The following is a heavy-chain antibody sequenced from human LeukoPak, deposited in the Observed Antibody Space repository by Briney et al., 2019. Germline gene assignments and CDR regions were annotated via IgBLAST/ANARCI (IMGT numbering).Heavy chain of an antibody. J-gene: IGHJ4*02. D-gene: IGHD6-13*01. CDR2: MNPNSGNT. Sequence: ASVEVSCKASGYTFTSYDINWVRQATGQGLEWMGWMNPNSGNTGYAQKFQGRVTMTRNTSISTAYMELSSLRSEDTAVYYCARLPYSSSWVYDYWGQGTLVTVSS. CDR1: GYTFTSYD. CDR3: ARLPYSSSWVYDY. V-gene: IGHV1-8*01.